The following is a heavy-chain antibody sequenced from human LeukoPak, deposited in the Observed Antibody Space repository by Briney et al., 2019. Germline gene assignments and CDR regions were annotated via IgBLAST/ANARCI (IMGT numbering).Heavy chain of an antibody. V-gene: IGHV3-30*02. CDR2: IRYDGSNK. D-gene: IGHD2-2*01. Sequence: GSLRLSCAASGFTFSSYGMHWVRQAPGRGLEWVAFIRYDGSNKYYADSVKGRFTISGDNSKNTLYLQMNSLRAEDTAVYYCAQVPAVSYYYYYMDVWGKGTTVTVSS. J-gene: IGHJ6*03. CDR3: AQVPAVSYYYYYMDV. CDR1: GFTFSSYG.